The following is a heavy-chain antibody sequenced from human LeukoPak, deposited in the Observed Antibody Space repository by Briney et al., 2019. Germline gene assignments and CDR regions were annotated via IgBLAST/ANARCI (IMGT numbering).Heavy chain of an antibody. Sequence: ASVKVSCKASGYTFTGYYMHWVRQAPGQGLEWMGWINPNSGGTNYAQKFQGRVTMTRDTSISTAYMELSRLRSDDTAVYYCARDDRLLGWCFDLWGRGTLVTVSS. CDR2: INPNSGGT. J-gene: IGHJ2*01. D-gene: IGHD7-27*01. CDR3: ARDDRLLGWCFDL. V-gene: IGHV1-2*02. CDR1: GYTFTGYY.